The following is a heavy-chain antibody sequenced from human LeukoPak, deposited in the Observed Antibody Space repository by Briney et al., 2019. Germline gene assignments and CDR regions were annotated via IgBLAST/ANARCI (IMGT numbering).Heavy chain of an antibody. CDR1: GASISSGSYY. V-gene: IGHV4-61*02. J-gene: IGHJ3*02. CDR3: ARHGSSSWYKSFDI. Sequence: SETLSLTCTVSGASISSGSYYWSWIRHPAGKGLEWIGRIYTSGSTNYNPSLKSRVTISVDTSKNQFSLKLSSVTAADTAVYYCARHGSSSWYKSFDIWGQGTMVTVSS. CDR2: IYTSGST. D-gene: IGHD6-13*01.